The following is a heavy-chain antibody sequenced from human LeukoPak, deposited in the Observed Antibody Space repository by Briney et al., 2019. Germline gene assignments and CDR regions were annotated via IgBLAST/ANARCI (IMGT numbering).Heavy chain of an antibody. V-gene: IGHV1-2*02. CDR1: GYTFTGFY. CDR3: ARDGVVGATTGYYYYYYMDV. D-gene: IGHD1-26*01. J-gene: IGHJ6*03. CDR2: INPNSGDT. Sequence: ASVKVSCKASGYTFTGFYMHWVRQAPGQGLEWMGWINPNSGDTNYVQKFQGRVTMTRDTSISTAYMELSRLRSDDTAVYYCARDGVVGATTGYYYYYYMDVWGKGTTVTVSS.